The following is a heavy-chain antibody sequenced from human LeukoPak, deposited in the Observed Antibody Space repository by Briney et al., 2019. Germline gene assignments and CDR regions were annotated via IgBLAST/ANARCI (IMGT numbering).Heavy chain of an antibody. V-gene: IGHV3-48*01. CDR3: ARDDGYGGNSGSDY. D-gene: IGHD4-23*01. Sequence: GSLRLSCAASGFTFSSYEMNWVRQAPGKGLEWVSYISSSTRIIYYADSVKGRLTISRDNAKNSLYLQMNSLRAEDTAVYYCARDDGYGGNSGSDYWGQGTLVTVSS. CDR2: ISSSTRII. J-gene: IGHJ4*02. CDR1: GFTFSSYE.